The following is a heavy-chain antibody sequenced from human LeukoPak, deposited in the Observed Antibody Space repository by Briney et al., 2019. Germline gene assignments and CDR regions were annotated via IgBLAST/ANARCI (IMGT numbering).Heavy chain of an antibody. J-gene: IGHJ4*02. Sequence: SETLSLTCTVSGGSISSYYWSWIRQPPGKRLEWIGYIYYGGSTNYNPSLKSRVTISVDTSKNQFSLKLSSVTAADTAVYYCARRVEMATMETWGPGTLVTVSS. V-gene: IGHV4-59*01. CDR2: IYYGGST. CDR1: GGSISSYY. CDR3: ARRVEMATMET. D-gene: IGHD5-24*01.